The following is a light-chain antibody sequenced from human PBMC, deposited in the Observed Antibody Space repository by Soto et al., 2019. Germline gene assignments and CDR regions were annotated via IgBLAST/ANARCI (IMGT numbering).Light chain of an antibody. V-gene: IGLV4-69*01. CDR1: SGHRTYT. J-gene: IGLJ1*01. Sequence: QSVLTQSPSASASPGASVKLTSTLSSGHRTYTIAWHQQHPGKGPRYLMRLKNDGSHTKGDGIPDRFSGSSFGAERYLTISSLQSEDEADYYCQTWDTGIQVFGAGTKVTVL. CDR2: LKNDGSH. CDR3: QTWDTGIQV.